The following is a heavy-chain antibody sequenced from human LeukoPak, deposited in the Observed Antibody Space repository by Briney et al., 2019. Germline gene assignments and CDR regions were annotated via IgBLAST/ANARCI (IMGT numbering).Heavy chain of an antibody. CDR3: AKEGRSLQTY. CDR1: GFMFSSNW. J-gene: IGHJ4*02. V-gene: IGHV3-7*03. D-gene: IGHD5-24*01. CDR2: IKEDGTET. Sequence: GGSLRLSCAASGFMFSSNWMSWVRLAPGKGREWVANIKEDGTETYYVDSVKGRCTISRDNAKNSLYLQMNSLRVEDTAVYYCAKEGRSLQTYWGQGTLVTVSS.